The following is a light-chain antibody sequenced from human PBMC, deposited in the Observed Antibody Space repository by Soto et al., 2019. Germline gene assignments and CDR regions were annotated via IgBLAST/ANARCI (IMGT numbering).Light chain of an antibody. CDR2: GAS. CDR1: QSVSSN. V-gene: IGKV3-15*01. J-gene: IGKJ1*01. CDR3: QQYNNWPRT. Sequence: EIVMTQSPATLSVSPGERATLSCRASQSVSSNLAGYQQKPGQATRLLIYGASTRATGIPARFSGSGSGTEFTLTISSLQSEDFAVYYCQQYNNWPRTFGQGTKVEIK.